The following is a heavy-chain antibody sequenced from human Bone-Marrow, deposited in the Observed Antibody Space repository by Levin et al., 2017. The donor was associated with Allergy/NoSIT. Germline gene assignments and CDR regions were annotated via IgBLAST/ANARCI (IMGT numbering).Heavy chain of an antibody. Sequence: SQTLSLTFTVSGSGRFYWSWIRQPAGKGLEWIGRTYVSGSTHYNPSLKSRLTISLDSSKSQFSLKLTSVTAADTAVYYCAREVLYYDIFKDWFDTWGQGILVTVSS. CDR2: TYVSGST. V-gene: IGHV4-61*02. CDR1: GSGRFY. D-gene: IGHD3-9*01. J-gene: IGHJ5*02. CDR3: AREVLYYDIFKDWFDT.